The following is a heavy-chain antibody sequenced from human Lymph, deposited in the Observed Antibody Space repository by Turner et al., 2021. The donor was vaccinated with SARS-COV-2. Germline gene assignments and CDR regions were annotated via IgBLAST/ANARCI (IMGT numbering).Heavy chain of an antibody. V-gene: IGHV1-69*01. CDR3: ARDTAVAGTLGAFDI. Sequence: QVQLVQSVAEVTKPGSSVKVSCTASGGTFSSYAISWVRQAPGQGLEWMGGIIPIFGTGNYAQKFQGRVTITADESTSTAYMELSSLRSEDTAVYYCARDTAVAGTLGAFDIWGQGTMVTVSS. D-gene: IGHD6-19*01. CDR2: IIPIFGTG. CDR1: GGTFSSYA. J-gene: IGHJ3*02.